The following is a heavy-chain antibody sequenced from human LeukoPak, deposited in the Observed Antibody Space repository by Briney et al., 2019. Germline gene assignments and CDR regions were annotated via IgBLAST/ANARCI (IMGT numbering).Heavy chain of an antibody. CDR3: ARVRQRWLQRAAFDI. J-gene: IGHJ3*02. CDR1: GYTFTIYY. CDR2: SSPSGGST. D-gene: IGHD5-24*01. V-gene: IGHV1-46*01. Sequence: GASVKVSCKASGYTFTIYYIHWGRQAPGQGLEWRGISSPSGGSTKYAQNFQGRVTTTTDMCTRTVYMEVRSLRPEDTAVYYCARVRQRWLQRAAFDIWGQGTMVTVSS.